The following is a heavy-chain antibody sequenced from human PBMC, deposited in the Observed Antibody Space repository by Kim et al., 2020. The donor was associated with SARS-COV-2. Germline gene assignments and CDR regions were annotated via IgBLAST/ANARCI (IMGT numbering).Heavy chain of an antibody. J-gene: IGHJ3*02. Sequence: SETLSLTCTVSGGSISSYYWSWIRQPPGKGLEWIGYIYYSGSTNYNPSLKSRVTISVDTSKNQFSLKLSSVTAADTAVYYCARAEKLWFGEFSGAFDIWGQGTMVTVSS. CDR1: GGSISSYY. CDR2: IYYSGST. V-gene: IGHV4-59*01. D-gene: IGHD3-10*01. CDR3: ARAEKLWFGEFSGAFDI.